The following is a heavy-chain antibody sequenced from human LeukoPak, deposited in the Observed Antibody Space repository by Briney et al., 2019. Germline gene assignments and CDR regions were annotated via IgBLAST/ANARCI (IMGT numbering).Heavy chain of an antibody. V-gene: IGHV3-53*01. CDR2: IYSGGST. Sequence: GGSLRLSCAASGFTVSSNYMSWVRQAPGKGLEWVSVIYSGGSTYYADSVKGRFTISRDNSKNTLYLQMNSLRAEDTAVYYCARELNYYDSSGYFNAFDIWGQGTMVTVSS. CDR1: GFTVSSNY. D-gene: IGHD3-22*01. CDR3: ARELNYYDSSGYFNAFDI. J-gene: IGHJ3*02.